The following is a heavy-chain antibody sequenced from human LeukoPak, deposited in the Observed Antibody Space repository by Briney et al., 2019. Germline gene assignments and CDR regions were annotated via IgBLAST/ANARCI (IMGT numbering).Heavy chain of an antibody. CDR3: ARDDLRSDWFDP. Sequence: SETLSLTCSVSGGSISSRSYSWGWIRQPPGKGLEWIGNIDYSGTTYYTPSLKSRITISVDTSKNQSSLRLSSVTAADTAVYYCARDDLRSDWFDPWGQGTQVIVSS. V-gene: IGHV4-39*07. CDR2: IDYSGTT. J-gene: IGHJ5*02. CDR1: GGSISSRSYS.